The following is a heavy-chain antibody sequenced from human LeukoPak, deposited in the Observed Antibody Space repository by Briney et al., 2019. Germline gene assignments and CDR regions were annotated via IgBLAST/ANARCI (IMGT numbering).Heavy chain of an antibody. V-gene: IGHV3-73*01. Sequence: GGSLRLSCAASGFTFSGSAMHRVRQASGKGLEWVGRIRSKANSYATAYAASVKGRFTISRDDSKNTAYLQMNSLKTEDTAVYYCTRHSSSWAIPFDPWGQGTLVTVSS. CDR1: GFTFSGSA. D-gene: IGHD6-13*01. CDR3: TRHSSSWAIPFDP. CDR2: IRSKANSYAT. J-gene: IGHJ5*02.